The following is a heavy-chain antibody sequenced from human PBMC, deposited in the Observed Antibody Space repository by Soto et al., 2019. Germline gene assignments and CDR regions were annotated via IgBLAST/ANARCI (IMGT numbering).Heavy chain of an antibody. CDR2: ISHDGSYK. CDR3: SRDVAVADECRRLDS. Sequence: QVQLVESGGGVVQPGRSLRLSCEGSGFSFSSYGLHWVRQAPGKGLEWVAVISHDGSYKDYADSVKGRFTISRDNSKNTLYLQMNSLRSEDTAVHYCSRDVAVADECRRLDSWGQGTLVTVSS. J-gene: IGHJ5*01. V-gene: IGHV3-30-3*01. CDR1: GFSFSSYG. D-gene: IGHD6-19*01.